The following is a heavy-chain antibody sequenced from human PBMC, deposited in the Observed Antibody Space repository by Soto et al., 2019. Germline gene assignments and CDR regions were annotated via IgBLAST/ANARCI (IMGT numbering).Heavy chain of an antibody. J-gene: IGHJ6*02. CDR3: ARHAEPMVRGVTGYYYYYYGMDV. CDR2: ISGSGGST. D-gene: IGHD3-10*01. Sequence: GSLRLSCAASGFTFSSYAMSWVRQAPGKGLEWVSAISGSGGSTYYADSVKGRFTISRDNSKNTLYLQMNSLRAEDTAVYYCARHAEPMVRGVTGYYYYYYGMDVWGQGTTVTVSS. V-gene: IGHV3-23*01. CDR1: GFTFSSYA.